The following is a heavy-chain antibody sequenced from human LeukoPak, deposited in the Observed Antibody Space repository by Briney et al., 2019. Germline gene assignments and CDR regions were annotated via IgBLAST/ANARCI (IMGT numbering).Heavy chain of an antibody. CDR3: TRVQAGRSCHMDV. J-gene: IGHJ6*02. Sequence: GGSLRLSCAASGFSLSGYWMHWVRQAPGKGLVWVSRISPVGSDTTYADSVKGRFTISRDNSKNTLYLQMNSLRDEDAAVYQCTRVQAGRSCHMDVWGRGTTVTVSS. V-gene: IGHV3-74*01. CDR2: ISPVGSDT. CDR1: GFSLSGYW.